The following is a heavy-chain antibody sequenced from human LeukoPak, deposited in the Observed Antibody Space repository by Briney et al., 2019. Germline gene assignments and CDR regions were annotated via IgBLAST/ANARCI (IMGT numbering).Heavy chain of an antibody. CDR2: ISAYNGNT. J-gene: IGHJ3*02. CDR3: ARAGGGYYSDAFDI. Sequence: ASVKVSCKASGCTFTSYGISWVRQAPGQGLEWMGWISAYNGNTNYAQKLQGRVTMTTDTSTSTAYMELRSLRSDDTAVYYCARAGGGYYSDAFDIWGQGTMVTVSS. CDR1: GCTFTSYG. V-gene: IGHV1-18*01. D-gene: IGHD3-22*01.